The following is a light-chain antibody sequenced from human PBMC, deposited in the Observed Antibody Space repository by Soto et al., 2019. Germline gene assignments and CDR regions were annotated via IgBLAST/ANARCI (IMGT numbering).Light chain of an antibody. CDR1: SSDVGAYHF. Sequence: QSVLTQPASVSGSPGQSITISCTGSSSDVGAYHFVSWYQHHPGKAPKLILYEVTARPSGVSSRFSGSKSGNTASLTISGLQADDEANYYCSSYTSSNTPYVVGTGTKVTDL. CDR2: EVT. J-gene: IGLJ1*01. V-gene: IGLV2-14*01. CDR3: SSYTSSNTPYV.